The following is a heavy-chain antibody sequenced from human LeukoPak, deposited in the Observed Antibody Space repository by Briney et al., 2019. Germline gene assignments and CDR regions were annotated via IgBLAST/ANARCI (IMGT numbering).Heavy chain of an antibody. CDR2: IYHDGAT. J-gene: IGHJ4*02. Sequence: GGSLRLSCEVSGFIVSGNYMNWVRQAPGKGLEWVSVIYHDGATYYADSVRGRFVISRDISRNTLYLQMNSLRAEDTAVYYCTRDRGTYFYSTGYWGQGILVTVSS. D-gene: IGHD2-21*01. CDR3: TRDRGTYFYSTGY. CDR1: GFIVSGNY. V-gene: IGHV3-66*01.